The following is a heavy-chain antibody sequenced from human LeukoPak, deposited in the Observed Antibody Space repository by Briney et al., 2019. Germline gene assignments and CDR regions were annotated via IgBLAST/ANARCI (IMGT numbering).Heavy chain of an antibody. D-gene: IGHD4-17*01. CDR1: GYSISSGYY. V-gene: IGHV4-38-2*02. CDR3: ATTITVTTDY. J-gene: IGHJ4*02. CDR2: IYHSGSA. Sequence: SETLSLTCTVSGYSISSGYYWGWIRAPPGKGLEWIGSIYHSGSAYYNPSLKSRVTISVDTSKNQFSLKLTSVTAADTAVYYCATTITVTTDYWGQGTLVTVS.